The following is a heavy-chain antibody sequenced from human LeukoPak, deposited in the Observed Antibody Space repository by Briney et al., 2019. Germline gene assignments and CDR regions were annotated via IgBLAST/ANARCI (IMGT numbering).Heavy chain of an antibody. CDR3: AREGGSGGNY. V-gene: IGHV3-7*03. Sequence: PGGSLRLSCAASGFTFSSYWMTWVRQAPGKGLEWVANIKRDGSEKHYVDSVKGRFTISRDNAKNSMFLQMNSLRAEDTAVYYCAREGGSGGNYWGQGTLVTVSS. CDR1: GFTFSSYW. D-gene: IGHD2-15*01. J-gene: IGHJ4*02. CDR2: IKRDGSEK.